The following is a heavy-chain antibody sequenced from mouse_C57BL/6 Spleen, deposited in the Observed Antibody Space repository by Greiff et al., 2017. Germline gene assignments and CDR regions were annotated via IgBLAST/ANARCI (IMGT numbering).Heavy chain of an antibody. J-gene: IGHJ2*01. Sequence: EVMLVESGGGLVKPGGSLKLSCAASGFTFTDYGMHWVRQAPEQGLEWVAYISRSSSTIYYADTVKGRFTISRDNAKNTLFLQMTSLRSEDTAMYYGAHQGRYGYDDYWGQGTTLTVSS. CDR2: ISRSSSTI. V-gene: IGHV5-17*01. D-gene: IGHD2-2*01. CDR1: GFTFTDYG. CDR3: AHQGRYGYDDY.